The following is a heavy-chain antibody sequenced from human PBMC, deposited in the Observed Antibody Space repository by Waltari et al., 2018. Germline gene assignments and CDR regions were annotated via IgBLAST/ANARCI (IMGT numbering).Heavy chain of an antibody. J-gene: IGHJ4*02. Sequence: QVQLQQWGAGLLKPSETLSLTCAVYGGSFSGYYWSWIRQPPGKGLEWIGEINHIETPNYNPSLKSRVTVSVDTSKNQFSLKLSSVTAADTAVYYCAIGNNWNDLFSYWGQGTLVTVSS. CDR2: INHIETP. D-gene: IGHD1-20*01. CDR3: AIGNNWNDLFSY. V-gene: IGHV4-34*01. CDR1: GGSFSGYY.